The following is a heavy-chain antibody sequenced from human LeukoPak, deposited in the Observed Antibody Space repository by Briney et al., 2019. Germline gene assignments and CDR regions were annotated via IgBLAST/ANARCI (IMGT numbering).Heavy chain of an antibody. CDR1: GGSISSSNYY. V-gene: IGHV4-39*07. J-gene: IGHJ4*02. D-gene: IGHD3-10*01. Sequence: SQTLSLTCTVSGGSISSSNYYWGWIRQPPGKGLEWIGSIYYSGSTYYTPSLKSRVTIAVDTSKNQFSLKLTSVTAADTAVYYCASLYGSGSYYPSDYWGQGTLVTVSS. CDR2: IYYSGST. CDR3: ASLYGSGSYYPSDY.